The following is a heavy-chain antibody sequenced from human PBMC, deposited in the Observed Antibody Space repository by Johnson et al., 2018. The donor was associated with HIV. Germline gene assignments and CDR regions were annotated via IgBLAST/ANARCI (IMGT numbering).Heavy chain of an antibody. CDR3: ARGQHYYSGSGSYYNGGFDI. J-gene: IGHJ3*02. V-gene: IGHV3-30*04. CDR1: GFTFRSYP. D-gene: IGHD3-10*01. Sequence: QVQLVESGGGVVQPGRSLRLSCAASGFTFRSYPMHWVRQAPGKGLEWVAVISSDGSNKYCADSVKGRFTISRDNSKNTLYLQMNSLRAEDTAVYSCARGQHYYSGSGSYYNGGFDIWGQGTMVTVSS. CDR2: ISSDGSNK.